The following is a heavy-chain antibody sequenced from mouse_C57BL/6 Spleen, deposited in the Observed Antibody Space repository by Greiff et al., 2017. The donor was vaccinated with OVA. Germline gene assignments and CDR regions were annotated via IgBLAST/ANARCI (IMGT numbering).Heavy chain of an antibody. CDR1: GFTFSSYT. J-gene: IGHJ2*01. V-gene: IGHV5-9*01. CDR3: ARHLKLGRYFDY. D-gene: IGHD4-1*01. Sequence: EVKLVESGGGLVKPGGSLKLSCAASGFTFSSYTMSWVRQTPEKRLEWVATISGGGGNTYYPDSVKGRFTISRDNAKNTLYLQMSSLRSEDTALYYCARHLKLGRYFDYWGQGTTLTVSS. CDR2: ISGGGGNT.